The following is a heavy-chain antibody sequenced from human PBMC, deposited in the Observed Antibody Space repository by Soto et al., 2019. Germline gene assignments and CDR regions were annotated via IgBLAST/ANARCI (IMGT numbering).Heavy chain of an antibody. Sequence: NPSETLSLTCTVSGGSISSSSYYWGWIRQPPGKGLEWIGSIYYSGSTYYNPSLKSRVTISVDTSKNQFSLKLSSVTAADTAVYYCARQEGGAYSSSFGIYYYYGMDVWGQGTTVTVSS. V-gene: IGHV4-39*01. CDR1: GGSISSSSYY. D-gene: IGHD6-13*01. J-gene: IGHJ6*02. CDR3: ARQEGGAYSSSFGIYYYYGMDV. CDR2: IYYSGST.